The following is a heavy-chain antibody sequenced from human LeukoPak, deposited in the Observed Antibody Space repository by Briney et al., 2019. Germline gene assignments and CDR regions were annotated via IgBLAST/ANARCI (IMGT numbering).Heavy chain of an antibody. D-gene: IGHD5-24*01. J-gene: IGHJ4*02. CDR1: GFTCSSYA. CDR3: AKGGRATEMVFDY. V-gene: IGHV3-23*01. Sequence: PGGSLRLSCVGSGFTCSSYAMSWVRQAPGKGLEWVSAISGSDDGTFYANSVRGRFTISRDNSKNTLYLQLNSLRAEDTAVYYCAKGGRATEMVFDYWGQGILVTVSS. CDR2: ISGSDDGT.